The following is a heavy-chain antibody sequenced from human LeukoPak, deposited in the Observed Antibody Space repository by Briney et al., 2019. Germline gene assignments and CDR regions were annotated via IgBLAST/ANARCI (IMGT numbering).Heavy chain of an antibody. Sequence: ASVKVSCKASGYTFTGYYMHWVRQAPGQGLEWMGWINPNGGGTNYAQKFRGRVTMTRDTSISTAYMELSRLRSDDTAVYYCATMLWFGELYGMDVWGQGTTVTVSS. D-gene: IGHD3-10*01. CDR2: INPNGGGT. V-gene: IGHV1-2*02. CDR1: GYTFTGYY. J-gene: IGHJ6*02. CDR3: ATMLWFGELYGMDV.